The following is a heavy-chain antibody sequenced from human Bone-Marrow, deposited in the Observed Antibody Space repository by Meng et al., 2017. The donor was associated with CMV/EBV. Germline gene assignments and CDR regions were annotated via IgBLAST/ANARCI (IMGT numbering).Heavy chain of an antibody. V-gene: IGHV1-2*02. D-gene: IGHD6-13*01. J-gene: IGHJ4*02. CDR2: INANTGGT. CDR1: GFTFMSAYY. Sequence: ASVKVSFKASGFTFMSAYYMHWVRQAPGQGLEWMGWINANTGGTNYAQKFQGRVTMTRDTSLSTAYMELSSLRFDDAAVYYCARSMAASIPSDFWGQGTVVTVSS. CDR3: ARSMAASIPSDF.